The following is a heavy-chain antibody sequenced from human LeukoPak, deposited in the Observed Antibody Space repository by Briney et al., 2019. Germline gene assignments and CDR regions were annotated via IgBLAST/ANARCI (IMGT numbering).Heavy chain of an antibody. V-gene: IGHV4-39*01. J-gene: IGHJ4*02. D-gene: IGHD1-1*01. Sequence: SETLSLTCTVSGGSISSSSFYWGWIRQPPGKGLECIGSIYYSGRTYYNPSLKSRVTISVDTSKNQFSLKLSSVTAADTAVYYCARIRYSENIDYWGQGTLVTVSS. CDR1: GGSISSSSFY. CDR3: ARIRYSENIDY. CDR2: IYYSGRT.